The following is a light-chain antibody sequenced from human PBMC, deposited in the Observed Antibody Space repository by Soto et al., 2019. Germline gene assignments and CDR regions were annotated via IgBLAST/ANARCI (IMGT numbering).Light chain of an antibody. CDR1: QSVSSSY. J-gene: IGKJ5*01. Sequence: LTQSPGTLSLSPGERATLSCRASQSVSSSYLAWYQQKPGQAPRLLIYDASNRATGIPARFSGSGSGTDFTLTISSLEPEDFAVYYCQQRSNWPITFGQGTRVEN. CDR2: DAS. V-gene: IGKV3D-20*02. CDR3: QQRSNWPIT.